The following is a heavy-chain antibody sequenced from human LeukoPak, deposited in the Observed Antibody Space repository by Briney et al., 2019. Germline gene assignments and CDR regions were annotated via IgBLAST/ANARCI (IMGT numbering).Heavy chain of an antibody. CDR2: ISYDGSNK. V-gene: IGHV3-30*18. D-gene: IGHD5-12*01. Sequence: GGSLRLSCAASGFTFSSYGMHWVRQAPGKGLEWVAVISYDGSNKYYADSVKGRFTISRDNSKNTLYLQMNSLRAEDTAVYYCAKDGGLPYNWFDPWGQGTLVTVSS. CDR1: GFTFSSYG. CDR3: AKDGGLPYNWFDP. J-gene: IGHJ5*02.